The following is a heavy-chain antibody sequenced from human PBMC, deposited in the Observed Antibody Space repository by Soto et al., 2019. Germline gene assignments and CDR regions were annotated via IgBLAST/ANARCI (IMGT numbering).Heavy chain of an antibody. V-gene: IGHV1-69*04. CDR2: VNPILSMS. CDR3: ATSYGSGYRAFDF. Sequence: QVQLVQSGAEVKRPGSSVKVSCKPSGDTFNFYSINWVRQAPGPGLEWMGRVNPILSMSNYAQRFQGRVTMTADESTSTAYMELSGLRSEDTAIYYCATSYGSGYRAFDFWGQGALVTVSS. D-gene: IGHD3-10*01. CDR1: GDTFNFYS. J-gene: IGHJ4*02.